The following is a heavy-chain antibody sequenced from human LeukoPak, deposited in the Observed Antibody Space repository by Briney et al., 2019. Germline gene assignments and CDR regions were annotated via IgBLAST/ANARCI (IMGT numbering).Heavy chain of an antibody. CDR3: AGGLTWNDPRYFDY. D-gene: IGHD1-1*01. J-gene: IGHJ4*02. V-gene: IGHV5-51*01. CDR2: IYPGDSDT. CDR1: GYSFTSYW. Sequence: RGESLKISCKGSGYSFTSYWIGWVRQMPGKGLEWMGIIYPGDSDTRYSPFFQGQVTISADKSISTAYLQWSSLKASDAAMYYCAGGLTWNDPRYFDYWGQGTLVTVSS.